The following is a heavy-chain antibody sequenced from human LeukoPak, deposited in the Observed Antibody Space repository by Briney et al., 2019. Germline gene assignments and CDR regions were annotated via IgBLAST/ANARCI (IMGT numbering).Heavy chain of an antibody. D-gene: IGHD3-10*01. CDR3: ARDAKMGSYYYGSGSYYNLGY. CDR2: INPSGGST. V-gene: IGHV1-46*01. CDR1: GYTFTGYY. J-gene: IGHJ4*02. Sequence: ASVKVSCKASGYTFTGYYMHWVRQAPGQGLEWMGIINPSGGSTSYAQKFQGRVTMTRDTSTSTVYMELSSLRSEDTAVYYCARDAKMGSYYYGSGSYYNLGYWGQGTLVTVSS.